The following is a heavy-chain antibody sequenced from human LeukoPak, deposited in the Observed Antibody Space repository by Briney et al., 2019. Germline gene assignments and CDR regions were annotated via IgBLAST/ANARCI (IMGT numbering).Heavy chain of an antibody. CDR1: GGSISSDY. V-gene: IGHV4-39*01. Sequence: SETLSLTCTVSGGSISSDYWGWVRQPPGKGLEWIGSIYYSGSTYYNPSLKSRVTISVDTSKNQFSLKLSSVTAADTAVYYCARRLADYYGMDVWGQGTTVTVSS. CDR3: ARRLADYYGMDV. J-gene: IGHJ6*02. CDR2: IYYSGST. D-gene: IGHD6-19*01.